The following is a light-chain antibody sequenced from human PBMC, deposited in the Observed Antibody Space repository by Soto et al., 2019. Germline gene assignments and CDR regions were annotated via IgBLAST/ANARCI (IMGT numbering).Light chain of an antibody. J-gene: IGKJ1*01. Sequence: ETVLTQSPGTLSLSPGERATLSCRASQTIRSNYLAWYRQTPGQAPRLLIYGASNRGTSIADRFRGSGSATDFTVIISRLEPEDFALYYCQQYGSSAWTFGQGTKVEIK. CDR3: QQYGSSAWT. V-gene: IGKV3-20*01. CDR2: GAS. CDR1: QTIRSNY.